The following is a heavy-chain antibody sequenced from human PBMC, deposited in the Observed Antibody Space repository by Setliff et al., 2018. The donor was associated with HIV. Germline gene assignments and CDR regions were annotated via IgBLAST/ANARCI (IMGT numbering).Heavy chain of an antibody. CDR1: GFTFGDYA. CDR2: IRSKAYGGTT. V-gene: IGHV3-49*04. J-gene: IGHJ6*04. Sequence: GGSLRLSCTASGFTFGDYAMSWVRQAPGKGLEWVGFIRSKAYGGTTEYAASVKGRFTISRDDSKSIAYLQMNSLKTEDTAVYYCARRDGVRGLIRLWGRGTSVTVSS. CDR3: ARRDGVRGLIRL. D-gene: IGHD3-10*01.